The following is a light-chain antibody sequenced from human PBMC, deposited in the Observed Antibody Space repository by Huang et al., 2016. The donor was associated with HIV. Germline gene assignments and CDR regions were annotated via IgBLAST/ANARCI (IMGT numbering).Light chain of an antibody. J-gene: IGKJ1*01. Sequence: EIVMTQSPVTLSVSPGERAILSCRASQSVSSKLAWYQQKGGQSPSLLLYGASARADGVPDRFRGSGSGTEFSLIISSLQPEDVAVYYCQQYDAWPWTFGQGTKVEV. CDR1: QSVSSK. V-gene: IGKV3-15*01. CDR2: GAS. CDR3: QQYDAWPWT.